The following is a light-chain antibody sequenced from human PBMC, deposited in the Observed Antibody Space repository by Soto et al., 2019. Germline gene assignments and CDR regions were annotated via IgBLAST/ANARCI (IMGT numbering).Light chain of an antibody. Sequence: EIVLTQSPATLSLSPGERATLSCRASQSVGDYLAWYQQKPGQAPRLLIYGASTRATGIPARFSGSGSGTDFTLTSSRLEPEDSAVYFCQQYGSSPWTFGQGTKVDNK. V-gene: IGKV3-20*01. J-gene: IGKJ1*01. CDR3: QQYGSSPWT. CDR1: QSVGDY. CDR2: GAS.